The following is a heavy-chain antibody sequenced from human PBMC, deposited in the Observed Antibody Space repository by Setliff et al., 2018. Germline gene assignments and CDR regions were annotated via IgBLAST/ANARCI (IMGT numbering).Heavy chain of an antibody. Sequence: ASVKVSCKTSGYNFITFGVNWVRQVPGQGFEWMGWISPYNGDADYAQKFQGRVTLTTDTSAGTAYMELRALSSDDTAIYYCTRGRGPRVVVAVPLDFWGQGTLVTVSS. D-gene: IGHD2-15*01. J-gene: IGHJ4*02. CDR3: TRGRGPRVVVAVPLDF. CDR2: ISPYNGDA. V-gene: IGHV1-18*01. CDR1: GYNFITFG.